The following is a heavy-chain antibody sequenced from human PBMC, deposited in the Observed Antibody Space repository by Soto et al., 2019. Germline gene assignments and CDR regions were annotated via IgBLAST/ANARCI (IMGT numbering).Heavy chain of an antibody. CDR3: GRDRYTSGWWENLDY. D-gene: IGHD6-19*01. V-gene: IGHV3-33*01. CDR1: GFSFSNYG. J-gene: IGHJ4*02. Sequence: QVQLVESGGGVVQPGRSLRLSCAASGFSFSNYGMHWVRQAPGKGLEWVAVIYYDGTKKYYADSVKGRFIISRDNSKKTLYLQMNSLRAEDTAVYYCGRDRYTSGWWENLDYCGQGTLVTVSS. CDR2: IYYDGTKK.